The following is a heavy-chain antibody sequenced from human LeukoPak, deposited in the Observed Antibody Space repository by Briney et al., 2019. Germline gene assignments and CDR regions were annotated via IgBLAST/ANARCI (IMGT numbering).Heavy chain of an antibody. CDR3: ARQPLSGQYYDY. Sequence: TSETLSLTCTVSGGSISSYYWRWVRQPAGKGLEWVGRIYTSGSTNYNPSLKRRVTISVDTSKNPFSLKLSSVTAADTAVYYCARQPLSGQYYDYWGQGTLVTVSS. D-gene: IGHD5-12*01. CDR1: GGSISSYY. J-gene: IGHJ4*02. CDR2: IYTSGST. V-gene: IGHV4-4*07.